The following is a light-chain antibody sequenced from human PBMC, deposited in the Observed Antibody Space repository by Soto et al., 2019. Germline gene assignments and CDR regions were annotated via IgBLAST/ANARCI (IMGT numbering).Light chain of an antibody. CDR2: AAS. CDR1: QSISNF. CDR3: QQYYNSVLT. Sequence: DIQMTQSPSSLSASLVDRVTITFRASQSISNFLNWVQHKPGNAPKVLISAASTLQSGVPPRFSGSESGTDFTLTISSLQPEDSASYYCQQYYNSVLTFGGGTKVE. V-gene: IGKV1-39*01. J-gene: IGKJ4*01.